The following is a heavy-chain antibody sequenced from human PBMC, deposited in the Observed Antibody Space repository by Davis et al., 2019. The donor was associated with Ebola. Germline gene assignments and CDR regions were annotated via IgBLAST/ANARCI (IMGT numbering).Heavy chain of an antibody. CDR3: ARSASPYCSASACFVPFDP. D-gene: IGHD2-15*01. Sequence: ASVKVSCKASGYTFTGYYMHWVRQAPGQGLEWMGWINPNTGGTNAAQTFLGRITMTRDTSITTAYMELSSLRLDDTAFYYCARSASPYCSASACFVPFDPWGQGTLVTVSS. CDR1: GYTFTGYY. J-gene: IGHJ5*02. CDR2: INPNTGGT. V-gene: IGHV1-2*02.